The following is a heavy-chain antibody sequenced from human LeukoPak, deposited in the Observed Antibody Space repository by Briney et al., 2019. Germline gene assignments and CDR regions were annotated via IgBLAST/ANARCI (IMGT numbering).Heavy chain of an antibody. D-gene: IGHD3-16*01. CDR3: ARRGSYQNWFDP. CDR2: IEQDGREK. Sequence: GGSLRHSCVVSGFSLGSYWMGWVRQAPGKGLEWVANIEQDGREKYYVDSVKGRFTISRDNAKNSLYLQMNSLRAEDTAVYYCARRGSYQNWFDPWGQGTLVTVSS. J-gene: IGHJ5*02. V-gene: IGHV3-7*01. CDR1: GFSLGSYW.